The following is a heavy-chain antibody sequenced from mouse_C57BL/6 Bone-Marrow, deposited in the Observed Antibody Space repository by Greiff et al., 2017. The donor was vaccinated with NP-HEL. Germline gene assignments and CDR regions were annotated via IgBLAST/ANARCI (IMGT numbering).Heavy chain of an antibody. CDR3: ARRGTTVVSPHWYFDV. J-gene: IGHJ1*03. Sequence: QVQLQQPGAELVMPGASVKLSCKASGYTFTSYWMHWVKQRPGQGLEWIGEIDPSDSYTNYNQKFKGKSTLTVDKSSSTAYMQLSSLTSEDSAVYYCARRGTTVVSPHWYFDVWGTGTTVTVSS. CDR2: IDPSDSYT. CDR1: GYTFTSYW. D-gene: IGHD1-1*01. V-gene: IGHV1-69*01.